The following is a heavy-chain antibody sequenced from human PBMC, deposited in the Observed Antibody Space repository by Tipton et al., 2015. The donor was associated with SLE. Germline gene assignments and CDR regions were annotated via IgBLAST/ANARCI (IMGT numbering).Heavy chain of an antibody. CDR1: GGSFTTYY. CDR3: ARGQYKRDY. J-gene: IGHJ4*02. Sequence: LRPSCAVYGGSFTTYYWTWIRQPPGKGLEWIGEIHHGGSTYYNPSLKSRVTLSVDTSKNQFSLNLGSVTAADTAVYYCARGQYKRDYWGQGTLVTVSS. V-gene: IGHV4-34*01. CDR2: IHHGGST. D-gene: IGHD1-1*01.